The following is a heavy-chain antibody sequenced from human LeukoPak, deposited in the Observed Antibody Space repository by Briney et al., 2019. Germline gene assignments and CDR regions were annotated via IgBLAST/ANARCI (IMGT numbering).Heavy chain of an antibody. V-gene: IGHV4-34*01. CDR2: INHSGST. CDR1: GGSFSGYN. CDR3: ARREQQLSRYYYGGMDV. D-gene: IGHD6-13*01. J-gene: IGHJ6*04. Sequence: SGTLSLTCAVSGGSFSGYNWSWIRQPPGKGLEWIGAINHSGSTNYNPSLKSRVTMSVDTAKNQFSLKMSSVTAADTAVYYCARREQQLSRYYYGGMDVWGKGTTVTVSS.